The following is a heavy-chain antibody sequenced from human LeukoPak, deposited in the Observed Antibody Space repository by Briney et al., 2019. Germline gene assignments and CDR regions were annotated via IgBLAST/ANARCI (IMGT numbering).Heavy chain of an antibody. CDR1: GFTFSSYW. CDR3: ARDPGRGSCFDY. J-gene: IGHJ4*02. CDR2: IKQDGSEM. V-gene: IGHV3-7*01. D-gene: IGHD2-15*01. Sequence: GGSLRLSCAASGFTFSSYWMNWVRQAPEKGLEWVANIKQDGSEMYYVDSVKGRFTISRDNAKNSLYLQMNNLRVGDTAVYYCARDPGRGSCFDYWGQGTLVTVPS.